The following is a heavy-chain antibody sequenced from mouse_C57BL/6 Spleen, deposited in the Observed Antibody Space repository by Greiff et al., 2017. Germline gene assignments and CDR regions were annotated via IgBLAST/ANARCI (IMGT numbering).Heavy chain of an antibody. CDR1: GYTFTSYW. Sequence: QVQLQQPGAELVKPGASVKMSCKASGYTFTSYWITWVKQRPGQGLEWIGDIYPGSGSTNYNEKFKSKATLTVDTSSSTAYMQLSSLTSEDSAVYYGARLTEMSWGRYFDVWGTGTTVTVSS. D-gene: IGHD3-3*01. V-gene: IGHV1-55*01. CDR3: ARLTEMSWGRYFDV. J-gene: IGHJ1*03. CDR2: IYPGSGST.